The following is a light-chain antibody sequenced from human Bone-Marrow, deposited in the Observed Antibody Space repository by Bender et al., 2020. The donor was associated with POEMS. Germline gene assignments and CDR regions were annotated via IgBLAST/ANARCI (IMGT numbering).Light chain of an antibody. J-gene: IGLJ2*01. CDR1: ALAKQY. V-gene: IGLV3-25*03. Sequence: SYELTQPPSVTVSPGQTARITCSGDALAKQYAYWYQPKPSQAPILVIYHDTERPSGIPERFSGSTSGTTVTLTITGVQAEDEADYYCQSADVSGGVVFGGGTKLTVL. CDR2: HDT. CDR3: QSADVSGGVV.